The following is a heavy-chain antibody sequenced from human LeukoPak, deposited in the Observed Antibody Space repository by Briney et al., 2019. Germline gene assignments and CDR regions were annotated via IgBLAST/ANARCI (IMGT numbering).Heavy chain of an antibody. CDR1: GFTFSSYG. Sequence: GGSLRLSCAASGFTFSSYGMHWVRQAPGKGLEWVAFIRYDGSNKYYADSVKGRFTISRDNAKNSLYLQMNSLRAEDTAVYYCAKRGYCSGGSCYSASQHWGQGTPVTVSS. CDR2: IRYDGSNK. D-gene: IGHD2-15*01. V-gene: IGHV3-30*02. J-gene: IGHJ1*01. CDR3: AKRGYCSGGSCYSASQH.